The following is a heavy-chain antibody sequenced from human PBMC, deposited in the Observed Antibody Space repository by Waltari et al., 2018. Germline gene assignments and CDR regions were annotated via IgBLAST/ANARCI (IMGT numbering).Heavy chain of an antibody. CDR1: DGLFSAYS. Sequence: QVQLQQWDAGLLKPSETLSLTCAVYDGLFSAYSWSWHRQSPGKGLEWIGEINHSGSTNYNPSLKSRVTISVDTSKNQFSLNLSSVTAADTAVYYCARTRAAAMRRSGYSHGHFDYWGQGTLVTVSS. V-gene: IGHV4-34*01. CDR2: INHSGST. D-gene: IGHD5-18*01. J-gene: IGHJ4*02. CDR3: ARTRAAAMRRSGYSHGHFDY.